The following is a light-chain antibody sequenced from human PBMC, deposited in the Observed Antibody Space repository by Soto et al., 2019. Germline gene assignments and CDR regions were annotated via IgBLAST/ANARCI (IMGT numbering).Light chain of an antibody. CDR1: QSVTNY. V-gene: IGKV3-11*01. J-gene: IGKJ1*01. CDR2: DAS. CDR3: QQRLNWPPG. Sequence: EIFLTQSPDTLSLSPGARATLSCRASQSVTNYIAWYQQRPGQAPRLLNYDASNSATVVPARFSGSGSGTDFTLTIRDLQPADVGLDYGQQRLNWPPGFGQGTKVEIK.